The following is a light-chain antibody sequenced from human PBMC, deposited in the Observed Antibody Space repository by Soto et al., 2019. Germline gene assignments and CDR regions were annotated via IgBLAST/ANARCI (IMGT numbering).Light chain of an antibody. Sequence: SALTQPASVSGSPGQSITISCTGTSSDVGGYNYVSWYQQHPGKAPKLMIYDVSNRPSGVSNRFSGSKSGNTASLTISGLQAEDEADYYCSSYTSSVLFVFGTGTKVTVL. V-gene: IGLV2-14*01. CDR2: DVS. J-gene: IGLJ1*01. CDR1: SSDVGGYNY. CDR3: SSYTSSVLFV.